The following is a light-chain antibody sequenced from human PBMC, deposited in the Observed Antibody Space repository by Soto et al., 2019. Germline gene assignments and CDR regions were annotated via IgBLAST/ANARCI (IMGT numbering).Light chain of an antibody. V-gene: IGKV3D-20*01. CDR1: QRVSGGF. J-gene: IGKJ1*01. Sequence: EIVLTQSPAPLSLSPGERATLSCRASQRVSGGFLAWYQQKPGLAPRLILYDTSFRATGIPDRFSGSGSGTDFTLTISRLDPEDFAVYYCQQYGSSPSFGQGTKVDIK. CDR3: QQYGSSPS. CDR2: DTS.